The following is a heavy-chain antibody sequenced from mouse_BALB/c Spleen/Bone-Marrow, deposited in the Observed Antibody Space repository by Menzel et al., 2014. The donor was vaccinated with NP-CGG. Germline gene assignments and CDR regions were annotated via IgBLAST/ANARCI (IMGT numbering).Heavy chain of an antibody. CDR3: ARRGYYGNYYYAMDY. J-gene: IGHJ4*01. D-gene: IGHD2-1*01. CDR2: IDPANGNT. CDR1: GFNIKDTY. Sequence: VTLKESGAELVKPGASVKLSCTASGFNIKDTYMHWVKQRPEQGLEWIGRIDPANGNTKYDPKFQGKATITADTPSNTAYLQLSSLTSEDTAVYYCARRGYYGNYYYAMDYWGQGTSVTVPS. V-gene: IGHV14-3*02.